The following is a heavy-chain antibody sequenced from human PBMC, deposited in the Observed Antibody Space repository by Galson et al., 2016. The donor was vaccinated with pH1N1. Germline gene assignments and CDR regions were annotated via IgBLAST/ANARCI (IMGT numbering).Heavy chain of an antibody. J-gene: IGHJ2*01. D-gene: IGHD3-22*01. CDR1: GGTFNSNG. CDR2: IIPILGTT. Sequence: SVKVSCKASGGTFNSNGLSWVRRAPGQGLEWMGRIIPILGTTNYAQKFQGKITITADESTSTAYMELSSLRSEDTALDYCAREDYYDVDLSDWYFDLWGRGSLVTVSS. CDR3: AREDYYDVDLSDWYFDL. V-gene: IGHV1-69*13.